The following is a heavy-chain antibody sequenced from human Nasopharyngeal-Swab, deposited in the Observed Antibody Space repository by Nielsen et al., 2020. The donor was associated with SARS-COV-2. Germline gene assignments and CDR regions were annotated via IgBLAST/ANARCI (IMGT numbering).Heavy chain of an antibody. CDR1: GYTFTGYY. CDR2: INPNSGGT. D-gene: IGHD6-13*01. CDR3: ARASSSWYFNSQVSYGMDV. J-gene: IGHJ6*02. Sequence: ASAKVSCKASGYTFTGYYMHWVRQAPGQGLEWMGWINPNSGGTNYAQKFQGWVTMTRDTSISTAYMELSRLRSDDTAVYYCARASSSWYFNSQVSYGMDVWGQGTTVTVSS. V-gene: IGHV1-2*04.